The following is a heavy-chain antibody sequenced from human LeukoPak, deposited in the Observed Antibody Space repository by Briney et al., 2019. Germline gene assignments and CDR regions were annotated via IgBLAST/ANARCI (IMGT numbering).Heavy chain of an antibody. D-gene: IGHD4-23*01. CDR2: ITNSGSTI. CDR3: ARDYGGTCDY. J-gene: IGHJ4*02. CDR1: GFTVSSNY. V-gene: IGHV3-11*04. Sequence: GGSLRLSCAASGFTVSSNYMSWVRQAPGKGLEWVSYITNSGSTIYYADSAKGRFTISRDNAKNSLYLQMNSLRAEDTAVYHCARDYGGTCDYWGQGTLVTVSS.